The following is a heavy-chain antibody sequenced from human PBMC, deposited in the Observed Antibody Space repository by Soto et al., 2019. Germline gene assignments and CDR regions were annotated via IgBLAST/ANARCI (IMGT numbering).Heavy chain of an antibody. D-gene: IGHD3-22*01. CDR1: GGSFSGYY. V-gene: IGHV4-34*01. CDR3: ARGATFITMIVVVTDRNWFDP. Sequence: SETLSLTCAVYGGSFSGYYWSWIRQPPGKGLEWIGEINHSGSTNYNPSLKSRVTISVDTSKNQFSLKLSSVTAADTAVYYCARGATFITMIVVVTDRNWFDPWGQGTLVTVSS. CDR2: INHSGST. J-gene: IGHJ5*02.